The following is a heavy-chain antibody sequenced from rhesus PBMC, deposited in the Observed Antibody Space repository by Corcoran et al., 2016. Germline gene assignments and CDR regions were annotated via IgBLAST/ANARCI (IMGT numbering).Heavy chain of an antibody. V-gene: IGHV3-183*01. Sequence: EVQLVESGGGLVQPGGSLRLSCAASGFTFGDYGMHWVRQAPGKGLEWVSTISSGSNYISCTDSGKGRFTIARDNAKSWLSLQMSSLRAEDTAVYYCSRGERAVATTFDYWGQGVLVTVSS. J-gene: IGHJ4*01. D-gene: IGHD4-29*01. CDR2: ISSGSNYI. CDR3: SRGERAVATTFDY. CDR1: GFTFGDYG.